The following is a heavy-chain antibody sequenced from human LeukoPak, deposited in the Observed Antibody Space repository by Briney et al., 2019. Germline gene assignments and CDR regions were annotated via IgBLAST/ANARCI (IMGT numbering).Heavy chain of an antibody. D-gene: IGHD1-26*01. CDR1: GGSISSSSYY. J-gene: IGHJ4*02. CDR2: IYYSGST. Sequence: SETLSLTCTVSGGSISSSSYYWGWIRQPPGKGLEWIGSIYYSGSTYYNPSLKSRVTISVDTSKNQFSLQLSSVTAADTAVYYCARADRSGSYFDYWGQGTLVTVSS. V-gene: IGHV4-39*01. CDR3: ARADRSGSYFDY.